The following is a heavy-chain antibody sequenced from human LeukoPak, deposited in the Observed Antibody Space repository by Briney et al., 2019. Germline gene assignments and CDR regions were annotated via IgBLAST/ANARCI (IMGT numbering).Heavy chain of an antibody. CDR3: ARAPRRYGGGDCTRSYAFDI. J-gene: IGHJ3*02. V-gene: IGHV4-30-4*08. D-gene: IGHD2-21*01. Sequence: SHALSPTCTVSGGSPSTGDYSWSWIRHPPGKSLWWIGDIYYSGSSYYHPSSKSRVTISVDTSKNQFSLKLRSVTDADTAVYYCARAPRRYGGGDCTRSYAFDIWGQGTMVTVSS. CDR2: IYYSGSS. CDR1: GGSPSTGDYS.